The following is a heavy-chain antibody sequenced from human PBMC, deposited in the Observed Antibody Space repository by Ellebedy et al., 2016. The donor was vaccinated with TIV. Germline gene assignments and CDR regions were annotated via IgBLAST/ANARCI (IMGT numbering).Heavy chain of an antibody. D-gene: IGHD3-10*01. V-gene: IGHV4-61*08. Sequence: MPSETLSLTCTVSGGSISSGDYYWSWIRQPPGKGLEWIGYIYYSGSTNYNPSLKSRVTISVDTSKNQFSLKLSSVTAADTAVYYCARGLSGVTPAYWYFDLWGRGTLVTVSS. CDR2: IYYSGST. CDR3: ARGLSGVTPAYWYFDL. CDR1: GGSISSGDYY. J-gene: IGHJ2*01.